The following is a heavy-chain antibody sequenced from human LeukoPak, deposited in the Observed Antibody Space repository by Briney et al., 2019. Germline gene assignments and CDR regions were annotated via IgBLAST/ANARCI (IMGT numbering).Heavy chain of an antibody. CDR1: GFTFTSYD. J-gene: IGHJ4*02. D-gene: IGHD2-2*01. Sequence: GGSLRLSCAASGFTFTSYDIHWVRQAPGKGLEWVAVISSDGSSKYYADSVKGRFTISRDNSKNTLYLQMNGLRAEDTAVYYCARHLSSTADHWGQGTLVTVSS. V-gene: IGHV3-30-3*01. CDR2: ISSDGSSK. CDR3: ARHLSSTADH.